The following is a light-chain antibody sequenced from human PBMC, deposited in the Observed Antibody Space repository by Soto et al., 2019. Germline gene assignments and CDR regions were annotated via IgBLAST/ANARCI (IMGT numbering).Light chain of an antibody. V-gene: IGKV3-20*01. Sequence: EIVLTQSPGTLSLSPGERATLSCRASQSVGSSYLAWYQQTPGQAPRLLIYGASIRATGIPDRFSGSGSGTDFSLSISRLEPEDFAVYYCQQYGSSPWTFGQGTKVEIK. CDR2: GAS. CDR1: QSVGSSY. J-gene: IGKJ1*01. CDR3: QQYGSSPWT.